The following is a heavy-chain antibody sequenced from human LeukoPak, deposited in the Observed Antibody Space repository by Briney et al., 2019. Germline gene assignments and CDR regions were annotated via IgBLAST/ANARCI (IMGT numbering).Heavy chain of an antibody. J-gene: IGHJ4*02. Sequence: RGSLRLSCAASGFTFSSYSMNWVRQAPGEGLEWVSYISSSSSTIYYADSVKGRFTISRDNAKNSLYLQMNSLRAEDTAVYYCARTYYGSGNDNWGQGTLVTVSS. CDR3: ARTYYGSGNDN. V-gene: IGHV3-48*01. CDR2: ISSSSSTI. CDR1: GFTFSSYS. D-gene: IGHD3-10*01.